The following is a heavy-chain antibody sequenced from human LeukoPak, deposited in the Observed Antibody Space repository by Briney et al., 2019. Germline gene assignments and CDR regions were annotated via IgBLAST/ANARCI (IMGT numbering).Heavy chain of an antibody. CDR1: GYSISSGYY. V-gene: IGHV4-38-2*02. D-gene: IGHD3-10*01. Sequence: PSETLSLTCTVSGYSISSGYYWGWIRQPPGKGLEWIGSIYHSGSTYYNPSLKSRVTISVDTSKNQFSLKLSSVTAADTAVYYCARIRGIRGVIIWYTVDYWGQGTLVTVSS. CDR2: IYHSGST. CDR3: ARIRGIRGVIIWYTVDY. J-gene: IGHJ4*02.